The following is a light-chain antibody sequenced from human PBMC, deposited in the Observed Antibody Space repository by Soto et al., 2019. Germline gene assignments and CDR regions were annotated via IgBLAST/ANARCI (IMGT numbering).Light chain of an antibody. Sequence: DIQMTQSPSTLSASVGDRVTITCRASQSVRNWLAWYQQEPGKAPKLLIYDASSLESGVPSRFSGSGFGTEFTLTISSLQPDDFATYYCQQFNTYSYTFGQGTRVEIK. V-gene: IGKV1-5*01. J-gene: IGKJ2*01. CDR3: QQFNTYSYT. CDR2: DAS. CDR1: QSVRNW.